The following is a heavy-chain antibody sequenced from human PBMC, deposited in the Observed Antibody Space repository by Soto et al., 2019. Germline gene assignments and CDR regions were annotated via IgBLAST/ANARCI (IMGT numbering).Heavy chain of an antibody. CDR2: IIPIFGTA. D-gene: IGHD3-10*01. Sequence: SVEVSFKACGGSFSSYAISGVRQAPGQGLEWMGGIIPIFGTANYAQKFQGRVTITADESTSTAYMELSSLRSEDTAVYYCASRAILWFGELLSPRGYYYGMDVWGQGTTVTVSS. J-gene: IGHJ6*02. V-gene: IGHV1-69*13. CDR1: GGSFSSYA. CDR3: ASRAILWFGELLSPRGYYYGMDV.